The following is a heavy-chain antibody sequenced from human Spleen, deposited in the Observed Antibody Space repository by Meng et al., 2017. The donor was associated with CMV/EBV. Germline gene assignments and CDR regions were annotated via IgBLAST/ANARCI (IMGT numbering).Heavy chain of an antibody. CDR2: IRYDGNNK. D-gene: IGHD2-21*01. V-gene: IGHV3-30*02. Sequence: GGSLRLSCAASGFTFSSYGMHWVRQAPGKGLEWVAFIRYDGNNKYYADSVRGRFTISRDNSKNTLHLQMNSLRPEDTVVYYCARDGVDGDAFDIWGQGTMVTVSS. CDR1: GFTFSSYG. J-gene: IGHJ3*02. CDR3: ARDGVDGDAFDI.